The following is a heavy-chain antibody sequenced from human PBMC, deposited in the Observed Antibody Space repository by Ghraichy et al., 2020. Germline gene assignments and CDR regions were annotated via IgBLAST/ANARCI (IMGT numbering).Heavy chain of an antibody. CDR1: GFSFSDYS. D-gene: IGHD6-6*01. CDR2: INGSSINI. CDR3: ARLPLPRRAAVVDWYFDL. V-gene: IGHV3-48*01. Sequence: GGSLRLSCEGSGFSFSDYSMIWVRLTPRKALEWVSYINGSSINIFYTDSVKGRFTISRDNAKNSLYLQMNSLRAEDTAVYYCARLPLPRRAAVVDWYFDLWGRGTLVTVSS. J-gene: IGHJ2*01.